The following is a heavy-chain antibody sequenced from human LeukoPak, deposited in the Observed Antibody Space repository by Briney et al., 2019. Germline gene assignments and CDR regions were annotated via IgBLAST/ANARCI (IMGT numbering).Heavy chain of an antibody. Sequence: PSETLSLTCTVSGGSISSSSYYWGWIRQPPGKGLEWIGSIYYGGSTYYNPSLKSRVTISVDTSKNQFSLKLSSVTAADTAVYYCARQWDEVYYFDYWGQGTLVTVSS. V-gene: IGHV4-39*01. CDR2: IYYGGST. CDR1: GGSISSSSYY. J-gene: IGHJ4*02. CDR3: ARQWDEVYYFDY. D-gene: IGHD1-26*01.